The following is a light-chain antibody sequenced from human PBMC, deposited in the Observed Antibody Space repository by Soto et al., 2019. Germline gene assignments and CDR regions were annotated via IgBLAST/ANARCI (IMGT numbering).Light chain of an antibody. Sequence: QSALTQPASVSGSPGQSITISCTGTNGDVGAYDYVSWYQQHPGKAPKLMLSQVSNRPSGVPDRFSGSKSGTSASLAITGLQAEDEADYYCQSYDSSLSGWVFGGGTKLTVL. CDR3: QSYDSSLSGWV. V-gene: IGLV2-14*01. J-gene: IGLJ3*02. CDR1: NGDVGAYDY. CDR2: QVS.